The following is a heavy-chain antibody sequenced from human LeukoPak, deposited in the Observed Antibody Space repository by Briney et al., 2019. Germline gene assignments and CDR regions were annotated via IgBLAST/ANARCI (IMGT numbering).Heavy chain of an antibody. V-gene: IGHV4-34*01. CDR2: INHSGST. Sequence: SETLSLTCAVYGGSFSGYYWSWIRQPPGKGLEWIGEINHSGSTNYNPSLKSRVIISVDTSKNQFSLKLSSVTAADTAVYYCARVGSKDWFDPWGQGTLVTVSS. CDR1: GGSFSGYY. D-gene: IGHD1-26*01. CDR3: ARVGSKDWFDP. J-gene: IGHJ5*02.